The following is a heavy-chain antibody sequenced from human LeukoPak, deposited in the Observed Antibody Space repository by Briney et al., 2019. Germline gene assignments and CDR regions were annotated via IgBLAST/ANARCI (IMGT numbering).Heavy chain of an antibody. V-gene: IGHV1-18*01. CDR1: GYTFTSYG. D-gene: IGHD3-3*01. J-gene: IGHJ4*02. Sequence: ASVKVSCKASGYTFTSYGISWVRQAPGQGLEWMGWISAYNGNTNYAQKLQGRVTMTTDTSTSTAYMELRSLRSDDTAVYYCARDRLRFLEWLFGGDYWGQGTLVTVSS. CDR2: ISAYNGNT. CDR3: ARDRLRFLEWLFGGDY.